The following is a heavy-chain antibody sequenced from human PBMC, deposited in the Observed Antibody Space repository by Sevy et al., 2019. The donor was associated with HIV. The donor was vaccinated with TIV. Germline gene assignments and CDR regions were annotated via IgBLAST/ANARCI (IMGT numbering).Heavy chain of an antibody. D-gene: IGHD3-22*01. V-gene: IGHV1-24*01. CDR2: FDPEDGET. Sequence: ASVKVSCKVSGYTLTELSMHWVRQAPGKGLEWMGGFDPEDGETIYAQKFQGRVTMTEDTSTDTAYMELSSLRSEDTAVYYCATAGRITMIVVGYYFDYWGQGTLVTVSP. J-gene: IGHJ4*02. CDR1: GYTLTELS. CDR3: ATAGRITMIVVGYYFDY.